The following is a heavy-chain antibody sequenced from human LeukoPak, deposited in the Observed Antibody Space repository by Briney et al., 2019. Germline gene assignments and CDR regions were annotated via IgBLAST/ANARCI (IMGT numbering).Heavy chain of an antibody. CDR1: GFTFDDYA. D-gene: IGHD2/OR15-2a*01. J-gene: IGHJ6*02. CDR2: ISWNSGNI. CDR3: AKGEGILSLPGMDV. V-gene: IGHV3-9*01. Sequence: PGRSLRLSSAASGFTFDDYAMHWVRQAPGKGLEWVSGISWNSGNIGYADSVKGRFTISRDNAKNSLYLQMNSLRAEDTALYYCAKGEGILSLPGMDVWGQGTTVTVSS.